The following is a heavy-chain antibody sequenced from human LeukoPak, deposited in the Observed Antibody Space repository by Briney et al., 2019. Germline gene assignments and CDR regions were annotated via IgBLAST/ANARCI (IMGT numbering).Heavy chain of an antibody. CDR2: ISSSSSYI. Sequence: GGSLRLSCAASGFTFSSYSMNWVRQAPGKGLEWVSSISSSSSYIYYADSVKGRFTISRDNAKNSLYLQMNSLRAEDTAVYYCARLSSIAAAGTTDWFDPWGQGTLVIVSS. CDR1: GFTFSSYS. J-gene: IGHJ5*02. CDR3: ARLSSIAAAGTTDWFDP. V-gene: IGHV3-21*01. D-gene: IGHD6-13*01.